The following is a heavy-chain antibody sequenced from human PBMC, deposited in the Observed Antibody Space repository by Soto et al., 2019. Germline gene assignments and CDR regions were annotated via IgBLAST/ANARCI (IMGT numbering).Heavy chain of an antibody. CDR2: IDPEDGEP. CDR3: AGGSYSPWSFDL. Sequence: QVQLVQSGAEVKKPGASVKVSCKVSGYTLTELSMHWVRQAPGRGLEWMGGIDPEDGEPIYAQQFQGRVTMTEDTSTDTAYTELSSLRSEDTAVYYCAGGSYSPWSFDLWGRGTLVTVSS. V-gene: IGHV1-24*01. J-gene: IGHJ2*01. CDR1: GYTLTELS. D-gene: IGHD1-26*01.